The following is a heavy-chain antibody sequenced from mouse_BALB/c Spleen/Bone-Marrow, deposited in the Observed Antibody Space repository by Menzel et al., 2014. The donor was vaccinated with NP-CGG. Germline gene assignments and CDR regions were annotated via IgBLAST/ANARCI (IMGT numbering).Heavy chain of an antibody. D-gene: IGHD2-1*01. CDR2: IDPSNGHT. Sequence: VQLQQSGAELVKPGASVKLSCTASGFTITDNYMHWVKQRPEQGLEWIGRIDPSNGHTNYNPKFQGKATMTADKSSNSASLQMSSRTPEDAASEFYARSNYVCGYSDYWGQGTTLTVSS. J-gene: IGHJ2*01. V-gene: IGHV14-3*02. CDR1: GFTITDNY. CDR3: ARSNYVCGYSDY.